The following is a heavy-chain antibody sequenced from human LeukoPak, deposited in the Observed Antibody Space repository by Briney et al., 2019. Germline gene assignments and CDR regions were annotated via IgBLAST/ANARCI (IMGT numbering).Heavy chain of an antibody. D-gene: IGHD6-13*01. J-gene: IGHJ4*02. CDR1: GGSISSYY. CDR3: ASAFTSSWIDY. Sequence: SETLSLTCTVSGGSISSYYWSWIRQPAGKGLEWIGYIYYSGSTNYNPSLKSRVTISGDTSKNQFSLKLSSVTAADTAVYYCASAFTSSWIDYWGQGTLVTVSS. V-gene: IGHV4-59*01. CDR2: IYYSGST.